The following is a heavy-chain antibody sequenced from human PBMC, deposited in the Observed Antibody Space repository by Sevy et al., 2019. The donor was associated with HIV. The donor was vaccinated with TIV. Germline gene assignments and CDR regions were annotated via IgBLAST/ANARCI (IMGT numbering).Heavy chain of an antibody. Sequence: SETLSLTCTVSGGSISSGDYYWSWIRQPPGKGLEWIGYIYYSGSTYYNPSLKSRVTISVEPSKNQFSLKLSSVTAADTAVYYCARDRLELSGSGSSQYYYYYYGMDVWGQGTTVTVSS. J-gene: IGHJ6*02. D-gene: IGHD3-10*01. CDR1: GGSISSGDYY. CDR3: ARDRLELSGSGSSQYYYYYYGMDV. V-gene: IGHV4-30-4*01. CDR2: IYYSGST.